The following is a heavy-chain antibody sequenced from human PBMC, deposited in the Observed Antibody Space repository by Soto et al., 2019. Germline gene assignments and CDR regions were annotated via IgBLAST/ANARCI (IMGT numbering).Heavy chain of an antibody. J-gene: IGHJ4*02. V-gene: IGHV1-3*04. CDR3: ARGSSWAHFDY. CDR1: GYTFTSYA. Sequence: QVQLVQSGAEVKKPGASVKVSCKPSGYTFTSYAIHWVRQAPGQGLEWMGWINTAKDNTQYSQNYQGRVTITRDTSASLVHMEVSSLRSEDTAVYYCARGSSWAHFDYWGQGTLVTVSS. D-gene: IGHD6-13*01. CDR2: INTAKDNT.